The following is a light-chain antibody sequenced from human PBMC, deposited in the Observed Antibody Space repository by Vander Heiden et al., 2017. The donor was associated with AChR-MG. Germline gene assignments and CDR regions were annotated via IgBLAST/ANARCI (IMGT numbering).Light chain of an antibody. CDR3: SSFAGNNNLL. J-gene: IGLJ3*02. CDR1: SSDIGANNY. Sequence: QPVLTQPPSASGSPGQSVTVTCTGTSSDIGANNYVSWYQQHPDRAPKLMIYEVSRRPSGVPDRFSGSKSGNTASLTVSGLQAEDEADYYCSSFAGNNNLLFGGGTKLTGL. CDR2: EVS. V-gene: IGLV2-8*01.